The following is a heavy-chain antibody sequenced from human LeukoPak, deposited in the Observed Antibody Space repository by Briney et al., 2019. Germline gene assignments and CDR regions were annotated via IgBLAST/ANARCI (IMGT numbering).Heavy chain of an antibody. V-gene: IGHV3-48*04. CDR3: ARSRYYGMDV. CDR1: GFTFSSYS. Sequence: GGSLRLSCAASGFTFSSYSMNWVRQAPGKGLEWVSYISSSGSTIYYADSVKGRFTISRDNAKNSLYLQMNSLRAEDTAVYYCARSRYYGMDVWGQGTTVTVSS. CDR2: ISSSGSTI. J-gene: IGHJ6*02.